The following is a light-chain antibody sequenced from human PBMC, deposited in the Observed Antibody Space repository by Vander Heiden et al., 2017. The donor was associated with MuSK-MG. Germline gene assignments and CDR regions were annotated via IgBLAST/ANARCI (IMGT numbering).Light chain of an antibody. CDR2: DAS. CDR3: QQDYKWPFWT. Sequence: EIVMTQSPATLSVSPGERATLSCRASQSVSIYLAWYQQKPGQAPRLLIYDASTRAPGVAARFSGRGSGTEFTLTISSLHSEDFAIYYCQQDYKWPFWTFGLETKVE. CDR1: QSVSIY. J-gene: IGKJ1*01. V-gene: IGKV3-15*01.